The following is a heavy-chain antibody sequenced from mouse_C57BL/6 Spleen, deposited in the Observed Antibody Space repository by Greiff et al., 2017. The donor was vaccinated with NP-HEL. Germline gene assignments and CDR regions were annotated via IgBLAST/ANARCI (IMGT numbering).Heavy chain of an antibody. CDR1: GYTFTSYW. V-gene: IGHV1-64*01. Sequence: VQLKQPGAELVKPGASVKLSCKASGYTFTSYWMHWVKQRHGQGLEWIGMLHPNSGSTIYNEKFKSNATMTVDKSSSTAYMRLSSLTSEDSAVYYCRRSTYFFGSSSDYWGQGTTLTVSS. CDR2: LHPNSGST. J-gene: IGHJ2*01. D-gene: IGHD1-1*01. CDR3: RRSTYFFGSSSDY.